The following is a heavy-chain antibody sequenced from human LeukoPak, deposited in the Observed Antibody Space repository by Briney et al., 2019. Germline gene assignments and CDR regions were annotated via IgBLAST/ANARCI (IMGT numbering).Heavy chain of an antibody. CDR1: GGSISSYY. CDR2: IYYSGST. Sequence: SETLSLTCTVSGGSISSYYWSWIRQPPGKGLEWIGYIYYSGSTNYNPSLKSRVTISVDTSKNQFSLKLSSVTAADTAVYYCARLNPAEVVDYWGQGTLVTVSS. D-gene: IGHD2-15*01. J-gene: IGHJ4*02. V-gene: IGHV4-59*08. CDR3: ARLNPAEVVDY.